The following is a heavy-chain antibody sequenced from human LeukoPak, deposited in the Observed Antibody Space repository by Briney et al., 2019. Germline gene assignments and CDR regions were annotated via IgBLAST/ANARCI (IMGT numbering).Heavy chain of an antibody. CDR3: ATGHGQQLVLMMGYYYYMDV. V-gene: IGHV1-69*05. Sequence: ASVKVSCKASGGTFSGYAISWARQAPGQGLEWMGGIIPIFGTANYAQKFQGRVTITTDESTSTAYMELSSLRSEDTAVYYCATGHGQQLVLMMGYYYYMDVWGKGTTVTVSS. CDR2: IIPIFGTA. J-gene: IGHJ6*03. D-gene: IGHD6-13*01. CDR1: GGTFSGYA.